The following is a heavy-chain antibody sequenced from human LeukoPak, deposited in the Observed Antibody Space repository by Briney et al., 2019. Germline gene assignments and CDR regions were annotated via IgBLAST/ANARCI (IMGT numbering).Heavy chain of an antibody. CDR1: GYTLTSYV. CDR3: ASFSPTTATFDY. Sequence: GASVKVSCKPSGYTLTSYVISWVRQAPGQALEWMGWISGYNGNTNYAQKLQGRVTMTTDTSTSTAYMELTSLRSDDTAVYYCASFSPTTATFDYWGQGTLVTVSS. J-gene: IGHJ4*02. D-gene: IGHD1-1*01. V-gene: IGHV1-18*01. CDR2: ISGYNGNT.